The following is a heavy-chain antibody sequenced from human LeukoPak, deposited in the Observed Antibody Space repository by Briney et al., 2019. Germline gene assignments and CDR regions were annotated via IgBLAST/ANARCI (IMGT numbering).Heavy chain of an antibody. CDR3: ARGPYYDSSGYYDAFDI. J-gene: IGHJ3*02. Sequence: SVKVSCKASGGTFSSYAISWVRQAPGQGLEWMGGITPIFGTANYAQKFQGRVTITADKSTSTAYMELSSLRSEDTAVYYCARGPYYDSSGYYDAFDIWGQGTMVTVSS. V-gene: IGHV1-69*06. D-gene: IGHD3-22*01. CDR1: GGTFSSYA. CDR2: ITPIFGTA.